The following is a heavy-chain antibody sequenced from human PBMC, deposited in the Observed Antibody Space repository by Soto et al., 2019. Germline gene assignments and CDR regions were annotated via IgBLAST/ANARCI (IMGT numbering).Heavy chain of an antibody. D-gene: IGHD3-22*01. CDR2: LCDSGTTT. Sequence: GGSRRLSWAACGFSIRRSNMNWVRQAPGRGLPRVPSLCDSGTTTLYADSVKGRFTVSSDSAKNSLYLQMSGLRHADRAASYCARYSYDSSGYDGMDVWGQGTTVTVSS. CDR3: ARYSYDSSGYDGMDV. V-gene: IGHV3-48*02. CDR1: GFSIRRSN. J-gene: IGHJ6*02.